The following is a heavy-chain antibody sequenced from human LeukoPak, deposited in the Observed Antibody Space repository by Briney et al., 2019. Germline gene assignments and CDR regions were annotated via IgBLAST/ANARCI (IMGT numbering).Heavy chain of an antibody. V-gene: IGHV4-38-2*02. CDR2: INHSGST. J-gene: IGHJ5*02. CDR1: GFSISSGYY. D-gene: IGHD2-2*01. CDR3: ARGRGPSYCSSTSCRYWPRWFDP. Sequence: SETLSLTCTVSGFSISSGYYWAWIRQPPGKGLEWIGEINHSGSTNYNPSLKSRVTISVDTSKNQFSLKLSSVTAADTAVYYCARGRGPSYCSSTSCRYWPRWFDPWGQGALVTVSS.